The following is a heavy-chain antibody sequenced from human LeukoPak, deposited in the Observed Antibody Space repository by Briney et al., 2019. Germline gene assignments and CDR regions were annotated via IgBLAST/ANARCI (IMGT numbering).Heavy chain of an antibody. CDR2: FDPEDGET. CDR1: GYTLTELS. CDR3: ATAGSSPSLGDFDY. V-gene: IGHV1-24*01. Sequence: ASVKVSCKVSGYTLTELSMHWVRQAPGKGLEWMEGFDPEDGETIYAQKFQGRVTMTEDTSTDTAYMELSSLRSEDTAVYYCATAGSSPSLGDFDYWGQGTLVTVSS. J-gene: IGHJ4*02. D-gene: IGHD6-6*01.